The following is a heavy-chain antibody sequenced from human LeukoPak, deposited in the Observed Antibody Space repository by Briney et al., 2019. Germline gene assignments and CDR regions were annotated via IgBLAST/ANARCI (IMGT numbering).Heavy chain of an antibody. CDR3: ASSSFRGVFPYFDY. V-gene: IGHV4-4*07. CDR2: IYTSGTT. CDR1: GGSISSYY. D-gene: IGHD3-10*01. Sequence: SSETLSLTCTVSGGSISSYYWNWIRQPAGQGLEWIGRIYTSGTTNYNPSLKSRVTMSVDTSKSQFSLKLSSVTAADTAVYYCASSSFRGVFPYFDYWGQGTLFTVSS. J-gene: IGHJ4*02.